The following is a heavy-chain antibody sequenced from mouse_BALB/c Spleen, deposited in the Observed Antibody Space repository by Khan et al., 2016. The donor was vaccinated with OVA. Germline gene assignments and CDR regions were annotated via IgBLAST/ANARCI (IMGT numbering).Heavy chain of an antibody. CDR3: ARRTTGDTMDY. D-gene: IGHD2-14*01. CDR2: INPRSGYT. CDR1: GYTFTSNT. V-gene: IGHV1-4*01. J-gene: IGHJ4*01. Sequence: VQLQQSGAELARPGASVRMSCKASGYTFTSNTMHWVKQRPGQGLEWIGYINPRSGYTNYNQNFKDKATLTADKSSSTAYMQLSSLTSEDSAVYYCARRTTGDTMDYWGQGTSVTVSS.